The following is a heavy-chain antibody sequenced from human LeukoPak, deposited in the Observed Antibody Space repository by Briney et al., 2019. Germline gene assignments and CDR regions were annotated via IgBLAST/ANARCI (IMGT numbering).Heavy chain of an antibody. D-gene: IGHD4-11*01. Sequence: GGSLRLSCAASGFTVSRNYMNWVRQAPGKGLEWVSVIYSGGITYYADSVKGRFTISRDNSKNTLYLQMNSLRAEDTAVYYCARGLSNYNYGMDVWGQGTTVTVSS. CDR3: ARGLSNYNYGMDV. J-gene: IGHJ6*02. CDR1: GFTVSRNY. CDR2: IYSGGIT. V-gene: IGHV3-53*05.